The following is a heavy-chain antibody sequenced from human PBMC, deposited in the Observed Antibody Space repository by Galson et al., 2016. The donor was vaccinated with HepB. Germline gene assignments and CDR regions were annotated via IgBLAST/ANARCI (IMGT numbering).Heavy chain of an antibody. CDR1: GFTFSSNY. CDR2: IHSVGGA. D-gene: IGHD1-1*01. CDR3: ARGGPHNNYFDY. J-gene: IGHJ4*02. Sequence: SLRLSCAASGFTFSSNYMNWVRQPPGKGLEWVSFIHSVGGAYYTHSVKGRFTISTDNSKNTLYLQINSLRAEDTAIYYCARGGPHNNYFDYLGQGTLVTVSS. V-gene: IGHV3-53*01.